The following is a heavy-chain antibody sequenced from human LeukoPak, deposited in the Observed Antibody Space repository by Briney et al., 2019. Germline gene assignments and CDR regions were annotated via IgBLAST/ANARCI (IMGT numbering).Heavy chain of an antibody. J-gene: IGHJ3*02. V-gene: IGHV1-69*04. Sequence: GASVKVSCKASGGTFSSYAISWVRQAPGQGLEWMGRIIPILGIANYAQKFQGRVTITADKSTSTAYMELSSLRSEDTAVYYCASGARGAVMVRGALYSFDIWGQGTMVTVSS. CDR3: ASGARGAVMVRGALYSFDI. CDR2: IIPILGIA. D-gene: IGHD3-10*01. CDR1: GGTFSSYA.